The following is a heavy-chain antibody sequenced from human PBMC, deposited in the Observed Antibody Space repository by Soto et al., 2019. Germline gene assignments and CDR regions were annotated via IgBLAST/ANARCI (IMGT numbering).Heavy chain of an antibody. D-gene: IGHD3-9*01. V-gene: IGHV4-39*01. J-gene: IGHJ5*02. CDR1: GGSISSSSYY. Sequence: PSETLSLTCTVSGGSISSSSYYWGWIRQPPGKGLEWIGSIYYSGSTYYNPSLKSRGTISVDTSKNQFSLRLSSVTAADTAVYYCASYHYDILTGYYPPLYPSWFDPWGQGTLVTVSS. CDR2: IYYSGST. CDR3: ASYHYDILTGYYPPLYPSWFDP.